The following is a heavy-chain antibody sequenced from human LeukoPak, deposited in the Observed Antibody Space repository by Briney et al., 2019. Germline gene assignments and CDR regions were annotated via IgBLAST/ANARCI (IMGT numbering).Heavy chain of an antibody. CDR3: ARVELAYCGGDCYSRWYYFDY. Sequence: SVKVSCKVSGYTLTELSMHWVRQAPGQGLEWMGGIIPIFGTANYAQKFQGRVTITADESTSTAYMELSSLRSEDTAVYYCARVELAYCGGDCYSRWYYFDYWGQGTLVTVSS. J-gene: IGHJ4*02. CDR2: IIPIFGTA. CDR1: GYTLTELS. D-gene: IGHD2-21*02. V-gene: IGHV1-69*13.